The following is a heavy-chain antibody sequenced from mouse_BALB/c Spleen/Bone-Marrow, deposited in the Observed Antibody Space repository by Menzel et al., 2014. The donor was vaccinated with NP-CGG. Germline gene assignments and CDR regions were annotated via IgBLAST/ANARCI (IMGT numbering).Heavy chain of an antibody. V-gene: IGHV1-54*01. Sequence: VQLQQSGAELVRPGTSVTVSCKASGYAFTNYLIGWVKQRPGQGLEWIGVINPGSGGINYNEKFRVKATLTADKSSSIVYMQLSSLTSDDSAVYFCARELGRGFAYWGQGTLVTVSA. D-gene: IGHD4-1*01. CDR1: GYAFTNYL. CDR3: ARELGRGFAY. CDR2: INPGSGGI. J-gene: IGHJ3*01.